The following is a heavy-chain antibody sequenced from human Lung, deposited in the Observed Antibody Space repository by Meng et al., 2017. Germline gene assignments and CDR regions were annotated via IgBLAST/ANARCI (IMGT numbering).Heavy chain of an antibody. D-gene: IGHD1-26*01. V-gene: IGHV3-74*01. CDR2: INTYGGST. CDR3: AAAWELLPPGY. J-gene: IGHJ4*02. Sequence: WVRQPPGKGLVWVSCINTYGGSTSYADSVKGRFTMSRDNAKNTLYLQMNSLRAEDTAVYYCAAAWELLPPGYWGQGTLVTVSS.